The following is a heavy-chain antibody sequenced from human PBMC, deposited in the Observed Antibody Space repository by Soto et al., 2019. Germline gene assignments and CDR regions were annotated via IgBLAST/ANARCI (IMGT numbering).Heavy chain of an antibody. CDR1: GGSISSSSYY. V-gene: IGHV4-39*01. Sequence: SETLSLTCTVSGGSISSSSYYWGWIRQPPGKGLEWIGSIYYSGSTYYNPSLKSRVTISVDTSKNQFSLKLSSVTAADTAVYYCARLYGSGSYLVGMDVWGQGTTVTVS. CDR3: ARLYGSGSYLVGMDV. CDR2: IYYSGST. D-gene: IGHD3-10*01. J-gene: IGHJ6*02.